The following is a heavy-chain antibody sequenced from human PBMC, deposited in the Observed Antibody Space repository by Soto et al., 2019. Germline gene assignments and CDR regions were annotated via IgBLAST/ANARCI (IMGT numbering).Heavy chain of an antibody. V-gene: IGHV3-21*06. D-gene: IGHD6-19*01. Sequence: EVQLVESGGGLVKPGGSLRLSCAASGFTFSSYSMNWVRQAPGKGLEWVSSISSSSSYIYYADSVKGRFTISTDNAKNSLYLQRNSLRAGDTAVYYCARGGYSSGWYRGGYFVYWGQGTLVTVSS. CDR2: ISSSSSYI. CDR1: GFTFSSYS. J-gene: IGHJ4*02. CDR3: ARGGYSSGWYRGGYFVY.